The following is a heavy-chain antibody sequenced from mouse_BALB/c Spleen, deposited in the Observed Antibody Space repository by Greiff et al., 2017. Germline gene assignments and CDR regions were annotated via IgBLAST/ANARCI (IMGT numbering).Heavy chain of an antibody. Sequence: VQLQQSGAELVRPGVSVKISCKGSGYTFTDYAMHWVKQSHAKSLEWIGVISTYYGDASYNQKFKGKATMTVDKSSSTAYMELARLTSEDSAIYYCASPVATGTGGWFAYWGQGTLVTVAA. CDR1: GYTFTDYA. V-gene: IGHV1S137*01. D-gene: IGHD4-1*02. J-gene: IGHJ3*01. CDR3: ASPVATGTGGWFAY. CDR2: ISTYYGDA.